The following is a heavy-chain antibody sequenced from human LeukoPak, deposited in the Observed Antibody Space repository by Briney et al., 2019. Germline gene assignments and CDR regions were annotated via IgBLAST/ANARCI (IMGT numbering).Heavy chain of an antibody. CDR3: AKDVGDDPSYFDY. V-gene: IGHV3-30*18. J-gene: IGHJ4*02. D-gene: IGHD1-1*01. CDR1: GYTFSDYG. CDR2: ISYSGVVK. Sequence: PGTSLRLSCTASGYTFSDYGMHWVRQAPGKGLEWLSVISYSGVVKFYADSVKGRFTISRDNSKNTLYLQMNSLRAEDTAVYYCAKDVGDDPSYFDYWGQGTLVTVSS.